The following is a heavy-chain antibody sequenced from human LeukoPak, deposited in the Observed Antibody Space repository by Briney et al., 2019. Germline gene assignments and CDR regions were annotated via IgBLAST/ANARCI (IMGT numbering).Heavy chain of an antibody. D-gene: IGHD6-19*01. J-gene: IGHJ4*02. V-gene: IGHV4-39*07. CDR1: GGSISSNSYY. CDR3: ARDNNSSGWRSIDY. Sequence: PSETLSLTCAVSGGSISSNSYYWGWIRQPPGKGLEWIGSIYYSGSTYYNPSLKSRVTISVDTSKNQFSLKLSSVTAADTAVYYCARDNNSSGWRSIDYWGQGTLVTVSS. CDR2: IYYSGST.